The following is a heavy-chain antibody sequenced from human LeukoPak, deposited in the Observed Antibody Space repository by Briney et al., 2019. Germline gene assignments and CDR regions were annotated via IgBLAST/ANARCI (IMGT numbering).Heavy chain of an antibody. CDR1: GGSISSSSYY. Sequence: SETLSLTCTVSGGSISSSSYYWGWIRQPPGKGLEWIGSIYYSGITYYNPSLKSRVTISVDTSKNQFSLKLSSVTAADTAVYYCARGRLERCSSTSCYTLVYWGQGTLVTVSS. D-gene: IGHD2-2*02. V-gene: IGHV4-39*01. J-gene: IGHJ4*02. CDR3: ARGRLERCSSTSCYTLVY. CDR2: IYYSGIT.